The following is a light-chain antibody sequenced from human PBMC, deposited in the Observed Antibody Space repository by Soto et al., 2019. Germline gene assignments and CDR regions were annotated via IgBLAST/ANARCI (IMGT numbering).Light chain of an antibody. CDR2: WAS. J-gene: IGKJ1*01. CDR1: QSVLHNSNNKNH. V-gene: IGKV4-1*01. CDR3: PQYYSTLRT. Sequence: DIVMTQSPDSLAVSLGERATINCKSSQSVLHNSNNKNHLAWYQQKPGQPPKLLLHWASTREAGVPDRVGGSGSWDAYTLTISSLPADDVAVYYWPQYYSTLRTCGHGTKVEIK.